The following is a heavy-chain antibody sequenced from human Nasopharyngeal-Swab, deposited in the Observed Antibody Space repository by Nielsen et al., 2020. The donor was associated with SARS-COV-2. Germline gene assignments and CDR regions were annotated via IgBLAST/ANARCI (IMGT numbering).Heavy chain of an antibody. CDR1: GLTVSSTY. Sequence: GESLKISCAVSGLTVSSTYMSWVRQAPGKGLEWVSVTEIGGTTHYADSVKGRFSISRDNSKNTLYLQMNSLRAEDTAVYYCARAGGRYYDSGGYYYLASAFDIWGQGTMVTVSS. CDR3: ARAGGRYYDSGGYYYLASAFDI. D-gene: IGHD3-22*01. CDR2: TEIGGTT. J-gene: IGHJ3*02. V-gene: IGHV3-53*05.